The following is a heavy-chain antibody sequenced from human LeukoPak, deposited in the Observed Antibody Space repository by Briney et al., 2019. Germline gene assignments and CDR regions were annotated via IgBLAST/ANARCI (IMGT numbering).Heavy chain of an antibody. V-gene: IGHV4-39*07. CDR3: ARDPSMMALDY. J-gene: IGHJ4*02. CDR2: IYYSGST. D-gene: IGHD3-22*01. CDR1: GGSISSSSCY. Sequence: SETLSLTCTVSGGSISSSSCYWGWIRQPPGKGLEWIGSIYYSGSTYYNPSLKSRVTISVDTSKNQFSLKLSSVTAADTAVYYCARDPSMMALDYWGQGTLVTVSS.